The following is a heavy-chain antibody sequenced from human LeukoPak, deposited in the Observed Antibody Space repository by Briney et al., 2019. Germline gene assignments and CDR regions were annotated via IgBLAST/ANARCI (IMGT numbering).Heavy chain of an antibody. Sequence: GGSLRLSRAASGLAFSSYAMSWVRQAPGKGLEWVSTISVASNTFYADSVKGRFTVSRDNSRNTVYLQMTSLRADDTAVYYCADYGVSGVRNNFYWGQGTLVTVSS. V-gene: IGHV3-23*01. CDR3: ADYGVSGVRNNFY. J-gene: IGHJ4*02. CDR1: GLAFSSYA. CDR2: ISVASNT. D-gene: IGHD3-3*01.